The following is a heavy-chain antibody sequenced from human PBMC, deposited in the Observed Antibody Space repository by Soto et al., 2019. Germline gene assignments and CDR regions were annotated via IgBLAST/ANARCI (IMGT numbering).Heavy chain of an antibody. Sequence: PGGSLRLSCAASAFSFIAYSMNWVRQAPGKGLEWISYISSGGDYIYYADSVKGRLTISRDDAKNSLYLQMDSLRVEDTAVYYCVRGEMTRTGGYCALDVWGQGTVVTVSS. D-gene: IGHD3-10*01. V-gene: IGHV3-21*05. J-gene: IGHJ3*01. CDR2: ISSGGDYI. CDR3: VRGEMTRTGGYCALDV. CDR1: AFSFIAYS.